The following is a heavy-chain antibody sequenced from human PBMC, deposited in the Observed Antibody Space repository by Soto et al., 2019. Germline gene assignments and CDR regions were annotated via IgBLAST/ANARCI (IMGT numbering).Heavy chain of an antibody. CDR1: GYSVTSYY. J-gene: IGHJ6*02. V-gene: IGHV1-46*01. Sequence: ASVKVSCKASGYSVTSYYMHWVRQAPGQGLEWMGIINPNSGSTTYAQKFQGRVTMTRDTSTSTVYMELTSLTSGDTAVYYCARAGIAYCSSTTCYLYYYVMDVWGQGTTVTVSS. D-gene: IGHD2-2*01. CDR3: ARAGIAYCSSTTCYLYYYVMDV. CDR2: INPNSGST.